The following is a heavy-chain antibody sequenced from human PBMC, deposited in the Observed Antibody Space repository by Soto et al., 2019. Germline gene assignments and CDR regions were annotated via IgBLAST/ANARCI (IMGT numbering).Heavy chain of an antibody. CDR1: GFTFSSYG. Sequence: QVQLVESGGGVVQPGRSLRLSCAASGFTFSSYGMHRVRQAPGKGLEWVAVISYDGSNKYYADSVKGRFTISRDNSKNPLYLQMNSLRAEDTAVYYCAKSTMVRGVIIFHGMDVWGQGTTVTVSS. CDR2: ISYDGSNK. J-gene: IGHJ6*02. V-gene: IGHV3-30*18. CDR3: AKSTMVRGVIIFHGMDV. D-gene: IGHD3-10*01.